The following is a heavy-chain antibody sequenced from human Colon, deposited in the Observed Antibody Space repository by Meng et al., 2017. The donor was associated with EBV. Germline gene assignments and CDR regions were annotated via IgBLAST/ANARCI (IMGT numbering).Heavy chain of an antibody. D-gene: IGHD3-9*01. CDR1: GGSFSGYV. CDR3: ARVPTTGYKDH. J-gene: IGHJ4*02. V-gene: IGHV4-34*01. CDR2: VSHPGSA. Sequence: QGLLQQLGAGLLTPSEPLSLTCTVNGGSFSGYVWSWVRQPPGKGMEWIVEVSHPGSANYNPSLKSRVTISVDASEKQFSLRLTSVTAADSAVYYCARVPTTGYKDHWGQGTLVTVSS.